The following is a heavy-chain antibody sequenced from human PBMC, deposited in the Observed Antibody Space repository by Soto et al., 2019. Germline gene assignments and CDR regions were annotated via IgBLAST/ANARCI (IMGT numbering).Heavy chain of an antibody. J-gene: IGHJ5*02. D-gene: IGHD4-4*01. V-gene: IGHV1-3*01. CDR1: GFTXTSYA. Sequence: SXKVSFKASGFTXTSYAIHWVRQAPGQRLEWMGWINAGNGNTKYSQKFQGRVTITTDTSASTAYMELSSLRSEDTAVYYCARDVDSNYGNWFDPWGQGTLGTVSS. CDR3: ARDVDSNYGNWFDP. CDR2: INAGNGNT.